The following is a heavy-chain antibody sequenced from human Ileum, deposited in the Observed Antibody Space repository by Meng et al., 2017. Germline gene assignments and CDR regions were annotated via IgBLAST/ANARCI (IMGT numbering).Heavy chain of an antibody. CDR3: TRAGSFRHDY. D-gene: IGHD2-15*01. CDR1: GSTFSDYW. CDR2: INGDGSTT. V-gene: IGHV3-74*01. J-gene: IGHJ4*02. Sequence: VPLVEPGGGLVRPGGSLRPSCAVSGSTFSDYWMHWVRQTPGKGLVWVSRINGDGSTTTYADSVKGRFTISRDNAESTLYLQMNSLRVDDTAVYYCTRAGSFRHDYWGQGALVTVSS.